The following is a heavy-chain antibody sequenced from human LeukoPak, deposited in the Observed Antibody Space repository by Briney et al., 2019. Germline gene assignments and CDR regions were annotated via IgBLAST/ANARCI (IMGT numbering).Heavy chain of an antibody. CDR3: AKEGGLRSPAFYDY. D-gene: IGHD4-17*01. J-gene: IGHJ4*02. CDR1: GFTFSSYG. CDR2: ISYDGSNK. V-gene: IGHV3-30*18. Sequence: GGSLRLSCAASGFTFSSYGMHWVRQAPGKGLEWVAVISYDGSNKYYADSVKGRFTISRDNSKNTLYLQMNSLRAEDTAVYYCAKEGGLRSPAFYDYWGQGTLVTVSS.